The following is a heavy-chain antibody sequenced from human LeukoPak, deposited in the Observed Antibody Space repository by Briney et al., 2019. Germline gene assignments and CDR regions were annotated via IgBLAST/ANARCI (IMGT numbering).Heavy chain of an antibody. CDR2: INPNSGGT. V-gene: IGHV1-2*02. CDR1: GYTFTGYY. D-gene: IGHD6-19*01. J-gene: IGHJ5*02. CDR3: ARGLHSSDPVRP. Sequence: APVKVSCKASGYTFTGYYMHWVRQAPGQGLEWMGWINPNSGGTNYAQKFQGRVTMTRDTSISTAYMELSRLRSDDTAVYYCARGLHSSDPVRPWGQGTLVTVSS.